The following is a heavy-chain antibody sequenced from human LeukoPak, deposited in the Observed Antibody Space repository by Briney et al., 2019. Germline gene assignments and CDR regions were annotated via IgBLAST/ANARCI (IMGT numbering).Heavy chain of an antibody. CDR1: GDSISSSDYY. Sequence: PSETLSLTCTVSGDSISSSDYYWGWIRQPPGKGLGWIGTISYSGSTYYNPSLQSRVTISVDTSKNQFSLRLSSVTAADTAVYYCARPRYASAYDALDFWGQGTMVTVSS. CDR2: ISYSGST. V-gene: IGHV4-39*01. D-gene: IGHD6-19*01. J-gene: IGHJ3*01. CDR3: ARPRYASAYDALDF.